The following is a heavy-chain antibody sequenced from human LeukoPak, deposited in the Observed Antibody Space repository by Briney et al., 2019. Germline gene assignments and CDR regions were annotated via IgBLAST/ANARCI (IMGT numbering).Heavy chain of an antibody. J-gene: IGHJ4*02. D-gene: IGHD3-10*01. CDR1: GFTFTDYY. Sequence: GSLRLSCAASGFTFTDYYMSWICQAPGKGLEWVSYISGDGTTVHYSDSVKGRFTVSRDNAKNSLSLQMNSLRAEDTAIYYCAREDFYYSSGYWGQGTLVTVSS. CDR3: AREDFYYSSGY. CDR2: ISGDGTTV. V-gene: IGHV3-11*04.